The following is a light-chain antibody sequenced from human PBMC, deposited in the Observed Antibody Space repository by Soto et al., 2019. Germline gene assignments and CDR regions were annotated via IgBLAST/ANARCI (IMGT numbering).Light chain of an antibody. CDR2: DVS. CDR3: QQRSNWPPIT. V-gene: IGKV3-11*01. J-gene: IGKJ5*01. CDR1: QSVKTF. Sequence: EIVLTQSPATLSVSPGERATLSCRASQSVKTFLVWYQQRPGQPPRLLIHDVSHRAAGIPARFSGSGFGTDFTLTISSLEPEDAAVYYCQQRSNWPPITFGQGTRLEIK.